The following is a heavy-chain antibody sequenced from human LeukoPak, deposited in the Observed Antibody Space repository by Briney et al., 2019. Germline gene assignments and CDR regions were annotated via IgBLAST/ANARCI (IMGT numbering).Heavy chain of an antibody. Sequence: GESLQISCKGSGYIFTSYWIGWGRQMPGKGLEWMEMIYPGDSDTRYSPSFQGQVTISADKSISTAYLQWSSLKASDTAMYYCARPGYCSSTSCSYDAFDIWGQGTMVTVSS. V-gene: IGHV5-51*01. CDR2: IYPGDSDT. J-gene: IGHJ3*02. CDR1: GYIFTSYW. CDR3: ARPGYCSSTSCSYDAFDI. D-gene: IGHD2-2*01.